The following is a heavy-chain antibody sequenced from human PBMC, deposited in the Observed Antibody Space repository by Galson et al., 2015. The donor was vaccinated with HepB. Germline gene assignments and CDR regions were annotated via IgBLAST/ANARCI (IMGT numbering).Heavy chain of an antibody. J-gene: IGHJ3*02. V-gene: IGHV1-69*06. Sequence: SVKVSCKASGGTFSSYAISWVRQAPGQGLEWMGGIIPIFGTANYAQKFQGRVTITADKSTSTAYMELSSLRSEDTAVYYCARDGRTLLWFGELIPGDAFDIRGQGTMVTVSS. D-gene: IGHD3-10*01. CDR1: GGTFSSYA. CDR3: ARDGRTLLWFGELIPGDAFDI. CDR2: IIPIFGTA.